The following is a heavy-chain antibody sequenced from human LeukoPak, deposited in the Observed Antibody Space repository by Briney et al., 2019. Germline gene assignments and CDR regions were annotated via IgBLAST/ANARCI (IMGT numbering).Heavy chain of an antibody. CDR3: ARDVVVLLHYFDY. D-gene: IGHD2-15*01. V-gene: IGHV3-30-3*01. CDR2: ISYDGSNK. Sequence: GGSLTLSCALCGFTYSSYAMHWVRQAPGKGLEWVAVISYDGSNKYYADSVKGRFTISRDNSKMTLYLQMDSLRAEDSAVCYCARDVVVLLHYFDYWGQGTLVTVSS. CDR1: GFTYSSYA. J-gene: IGHJ4*02.